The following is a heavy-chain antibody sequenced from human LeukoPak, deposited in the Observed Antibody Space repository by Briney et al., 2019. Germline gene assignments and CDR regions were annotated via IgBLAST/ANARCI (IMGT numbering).Heavy chain of an antibody. V-gene: IGHV3-7*01. CDR3: ARDQIGSLDY. CDR2: INQDASTK. Sequence: GGPLRLSCVASGFTLSNTWMAWVRQAPGKGLEWVANINQDASTKHYVDSVKGRFTISRDNAKNSLYLQMNSLTVEDTAIYYCARDQIGSLDYWGQGTLVTVSP. J-gene: IGHJ4*02. CDR1: GFTLSNTW. D-gene: IGHD1-26*01.